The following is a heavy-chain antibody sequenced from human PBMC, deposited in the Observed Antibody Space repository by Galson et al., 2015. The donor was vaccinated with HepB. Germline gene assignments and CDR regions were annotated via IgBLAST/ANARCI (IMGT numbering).Heavy chain of an antibody. Sequence: SLRLSCAASGFPFSNYAMHWVRQTPGKGLEWRTVILHDAPNRYYADSVEGRFTVSRHNSNNTVYLQMNGQRPGDPAMYYRAPRAGASGGFSFDSWGQGSLVTVSS. CDR2: ILHDAPNR. CDR3: APRAGASGGFSFDS. CDR1: GFPFSNYA. J-gene: IGHJ4*02. D-gene: IGHD3-10*01. V-gene: IGHV3-30*04.